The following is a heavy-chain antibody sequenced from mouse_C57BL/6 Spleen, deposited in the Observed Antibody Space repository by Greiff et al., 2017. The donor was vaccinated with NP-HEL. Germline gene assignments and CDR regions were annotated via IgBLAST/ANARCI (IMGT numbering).Heavy chain of an antibody. Sequence: EVQLQQSGAELVRPGSSVKMSCKTSGYTFTSYGINWVKQRPGQGLEWIGYIYIGNGYTEYNEKFKGKATLTSDTSSSTAYMQLSSLTSEDSAIYFGSRFITTVERWWYFDVWGTGTTVTVSS. D-gene: IGHD1-1*01. CDR1: GYTFTSYG. J-gene: IGHJ1*03. CDR3: SRFITTVERWWYFDV. CDR2: IYIGNGYT. V-gene: IGHV1-58*01.